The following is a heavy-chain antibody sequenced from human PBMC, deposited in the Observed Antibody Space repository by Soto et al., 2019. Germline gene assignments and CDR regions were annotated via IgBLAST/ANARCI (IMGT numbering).Heavy chain of an antibody. V-gene: IGHV3-53*01. D-gene: IGHD3-10*01. CDR3: AKDGRGSGSHYNSFGY. CDR2: IYSTGTT. Sequence: EVQLVESGGGLIQPGGSLKLSCAASGFTVGNNYMSWVRQAPGKGLEWVSLIYSTGTTKYADSVKGRFTVSRDNAKNTLYLQMNSLRAEDTAVYYCAKDGRGSGSHYNSFGYWGRGTLVTVSS. CDR1: GFTVGNNY. J-gene: IGHJ4*02.